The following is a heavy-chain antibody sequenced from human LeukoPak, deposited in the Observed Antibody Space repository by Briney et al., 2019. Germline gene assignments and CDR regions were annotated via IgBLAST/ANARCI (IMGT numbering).Heavy chain of an antibody. V-gene: IGHV4-31*03. CDR1: GGSISSGGYY. CDR2: IYYSGST. Sequence: PPETLSLTCTVSGGSISSGGYYWSWIRQQPGKGLEWIGYIYYSGSTYYNPSLKSRVTISVDTSKNQFSLKLSSVTAADTAVYYCARDGPRGAFDIWGQGTMVTVSS. D-gene: IGHD3-10*01. CDR3: ARDGPRGAFDI. J-gene: IGHJ3*02.